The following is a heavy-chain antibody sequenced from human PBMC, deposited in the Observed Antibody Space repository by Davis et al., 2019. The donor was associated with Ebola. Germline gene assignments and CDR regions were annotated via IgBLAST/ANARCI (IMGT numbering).Heavy chain of an antibody. J-gene: IGHJ4*02. CDR1: GDSVSSNSAA. CDR2: TYYRSKWYN. CDR3: ASEAGLYYYDSSGSYFDY. V-gene: IGHV6-1*01. D-gene: IGHD3-22*01. Sequence: HSQTLSLTCAISGDSVSSNSAAWNWIRQSPSRGLEWLGRTYYRSKWYNDYAVSVKSRITINPDTSKNQFSLQLNSVTPEDTAVYYCASEAGLYYYDSSGSYFDYWGQGTLVTVSS.